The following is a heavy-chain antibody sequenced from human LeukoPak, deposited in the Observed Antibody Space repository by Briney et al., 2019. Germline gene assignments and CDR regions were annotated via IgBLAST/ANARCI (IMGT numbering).Heavy chain of an antibody. Sequence: GASVKVSCKASGFTFTSSAVQWVRQARGQRLEWIGWIVVGSGNTNYAQKFQERVTITRDMSTSTAYMELSSLRSEDTAVYYCAAGSIAARPFDYWGQGTLVTVSS. D-gene: IGHD6-6*01. CDR3: AAGSIAARPFDY. V-gene: IGHV1-58*01. CDR2: IVVGSGNT. CDR1: GFTFTSSA. J-gene: IGHJ4*02.